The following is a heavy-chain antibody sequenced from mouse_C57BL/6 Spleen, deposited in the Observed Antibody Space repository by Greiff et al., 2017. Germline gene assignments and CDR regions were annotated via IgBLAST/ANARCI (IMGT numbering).Heavy chain of an antibody. V-gene: IGHV1-80*01. Sequence: VKLMESVAELVKPGASVKISCKASGYAFSSYWMNWVKQRPGKGLEWIGQIYPGDGDTNYNGKFKGKATLTADKSSSTAYMQLSSLTSEDSAVYFCARGGGNYVDYAMDYWGQGTSVTVSS. D-gene: IGHD2-1*01. CDR2: IYPGDGDT. J-gene: IGHJ4*01. CDR3: ARGGGNYVDYAMDY. CDR1: GYAFSSYW.